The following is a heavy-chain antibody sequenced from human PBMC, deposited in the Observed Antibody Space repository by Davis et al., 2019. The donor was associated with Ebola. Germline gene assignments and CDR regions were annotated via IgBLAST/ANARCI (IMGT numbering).Heavy chain of an antibody. J-gene: IGHJ4*02. CDR3: ARDEHITIFGVVTLDY. D-gene: IGHD3-3*01. CDR2: IYSGGST. CDR1: GFTVSSNY. Sequence: GESLKISCAASGFTVSSNYMSWVRQAPGKGLEWVSVIYSGGSTYYADSVKGRFTISRDNAKNSLYLQMNSLRAEDTAVYYCARDEHITIFGVVTLDYWGQGTLVTVSS. V-gene: IGHV3-53*01.